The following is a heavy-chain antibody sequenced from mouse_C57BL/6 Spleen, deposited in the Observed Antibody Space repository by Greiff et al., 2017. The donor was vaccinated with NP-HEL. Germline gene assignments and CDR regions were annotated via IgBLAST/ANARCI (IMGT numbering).Heavy chain of an antibody. CDR2: IYPGDGDT. CDR3: ARKDSNHAMDY. CDR1: GYAFSSSW. J-gene: IGHJ4*01. V-gene: IGHV1-82*01. Sequence: QVHVKQSGPELVKPGASVKISCKASGYAFSSSWMNWVKQRPGKGLEWIGRIYPGDGDTNYNGKFKGKATLTADKSSSTAYMQLSSLTSEDSAVYFCARKDSNHAMDYWGQGTSVTVSS. D-gene: IGHD2-5*01.